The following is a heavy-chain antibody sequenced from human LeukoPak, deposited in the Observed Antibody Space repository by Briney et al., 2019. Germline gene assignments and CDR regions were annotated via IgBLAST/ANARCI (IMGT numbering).Heavy chain of an antibody. CDR2: IIPILGIA. J-gene: IGHJ4*02. CDR3: ARSEGCSSTSCPIWEKDY. D-gene: IGHD2-2*01. V-gene: IGHV1-69*04. CDR1: GGTFSSYA. Sequence: SVKVSCKASGGTFSSYAISWVRQAPGQGLEWMGRIIPILGIANYAQKFQGRVTITADKSTSTAYMELSSLRSEDTAVYYCARSEGCSSTSCPIWEKDYWGQGTLVTVSS.